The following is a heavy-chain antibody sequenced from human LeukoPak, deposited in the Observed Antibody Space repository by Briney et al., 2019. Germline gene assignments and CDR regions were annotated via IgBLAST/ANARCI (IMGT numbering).Heavy chain of an antibody. J-gene: IGHJ3*02. Sequence: GGSLRLSCAASGFTFSTYAMYWVRQAPGKGLEWVTVIWYDGSNKYYADSVKGRFTISRDNSKNTLYLQMNSLRADDTAVYYCARGAYCSGGRCPGAFDIWGQGTMVTVSS. D-gene: IGHD2-15*01. V-gene: IGHV3-33*01. CDR3: ARGAYCSGGRCPGAFDI. CDR1: GFTFSTYA. CDR2: IWYDGSNK.